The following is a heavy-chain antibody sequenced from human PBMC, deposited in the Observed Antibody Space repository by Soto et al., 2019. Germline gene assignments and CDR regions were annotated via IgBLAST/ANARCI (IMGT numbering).Heavy chain of an antibody. J-gene: IGHJ4*02. Sequence: EVQLLESGGGLVQPGGSLRLSCAASGFTFSSYAMSWVRQAPGKGLEWVSAISGSGGSTYYADSVKGRFTISRDNSKNTLYLQMNSLRAEDTAVYYCAKGRGYCSGGSCYLFYWGQGILVTVSS. CDR2: ISGSGGST. V-gene: IGHV3-23*01. CDR3: AKGRGYCSGGSCYLFY. D-gene: IGHD2-15*01. CDR1: GFTFSSYA.